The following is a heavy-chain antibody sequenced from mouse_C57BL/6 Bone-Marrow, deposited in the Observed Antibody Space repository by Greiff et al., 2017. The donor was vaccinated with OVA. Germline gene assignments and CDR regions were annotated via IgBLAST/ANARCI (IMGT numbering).Heavy chain of an antibody. CDR3: ARGSFYYGPPYYFDY. V-gene: IGHV1-50*01. CDR2: IDPSDSYT. J-gene: IGHJ2*01. Sequence: QVQLQQPGAELVKPGASVKLSCKASGYTFTSYWMQWVKQRPGQGLEWIGEIDPSDSYTNYNQKFKGKATLTVDTSSSTAYMQLSSLTSEDSAVYYCARGSFYYGPPYYFDYWGQGTTLTVSS. CDR1: GYTFTSYW. D-gene: IGHD2-1*01.